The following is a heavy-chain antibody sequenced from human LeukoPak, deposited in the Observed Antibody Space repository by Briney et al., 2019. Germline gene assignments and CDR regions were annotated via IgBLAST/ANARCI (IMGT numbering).Heavy chain of an antibody. CDR2: ISSSSGTI. CDR1: GFTFSGYA. J-gene: IGHJ4*02. V-gene: IGHV3-48*04. D-gene: IGHD5-12*01. CDR3: ARGRGGSDSGHFVY. Sequence: GGSLRLSCAASGFTFSGYAMNWVRQAPGKGLEWVAYISSSSGTIYYTDSVKGRFTSSRDNAKKLLYLQMNGRRAEDTAVYYWARGRGGSDSGHFVYWARGPLVPVS.